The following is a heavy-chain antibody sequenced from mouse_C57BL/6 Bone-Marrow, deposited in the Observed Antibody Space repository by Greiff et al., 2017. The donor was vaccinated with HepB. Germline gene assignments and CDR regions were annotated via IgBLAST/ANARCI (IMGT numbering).Heavy chain of an antibody. J-gene: IGHJ4*01. CDR1: GYAFTNYL. CDR2: INPGSGGT. CDR3: ARRDYYGSSSLYYAMDY. D-gene: IGHD1-1*01. Sequence: QVQLQQSGAELVRPGTSVKVSCKASGYAFTNYLIEWVKQRPGQGLEWIGVINPGSGGTNYNEKFKGKATLTADKSSSTAYMQLSSLTSEDSAVYFCARRDYYGSSSLYYAMDYWGQGTSVTVSS. V-gene: IGHV1-54*01.